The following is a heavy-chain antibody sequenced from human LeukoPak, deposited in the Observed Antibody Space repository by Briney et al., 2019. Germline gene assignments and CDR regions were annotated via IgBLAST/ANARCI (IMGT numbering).Heavy chain of an antibody. CDR3: AREKWTYWYFDL. V-gene: IGHV4-39*07. Sequence: SETLSLTCSVSGGSISSPNYYWAWIRQPPGKGLEWIGSMYYTGSTYYKPSLKSRVTISVDTSKNQFSLKLSSVTAADTAVYYCAREKWTYWYFDLWGRGTLVTVSS. D-gene: IGHD3/OR15-3a*01. CDR2: MYYTGST. CDR1: GGSISSPNYY. J-gene: IGHJ2*01.